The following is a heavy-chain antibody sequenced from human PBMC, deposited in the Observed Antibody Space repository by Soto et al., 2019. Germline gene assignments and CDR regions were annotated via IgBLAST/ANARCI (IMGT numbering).Heavy chain of an antibody. Sequence: SETLSLTSTVSGGSIISSYWTWTRAPPGKGLEWIGYIYYSGSTNYNPSLKSRVTISVDTSKNQFSLKLSSVTAADTAVYYCARAMIHYYDSSGYYYPDAFDIWGQGTMVT. CDR3: ARAMIHYYDSSGYYYPDAFDI. CDR2: IYYSGST. CDR1: GGSIISSY. J-gene: IGHJ3*02. D-gene: IGHD3-22*01. V-gene: IGHV4-59*01.